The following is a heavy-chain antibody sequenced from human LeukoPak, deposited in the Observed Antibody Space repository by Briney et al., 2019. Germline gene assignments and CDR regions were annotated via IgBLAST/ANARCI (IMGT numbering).Heavy chain of an antibody. CDR1: GASISSGDYY. J-gene: IGHJ4*02. D-gene: IGHD4-17*01. CDR3: ARATATTQLEN. Sequence: QASETLSLTCTVSGASISSGDYYWSWLRQPPGKGLVWIGHIHYSGRTYYTPSVNSRVTISLDTSKNQFSLKLASVTAADTAVYYCARATATTQLENWGQGTLVTVSS. V-gene: IGHV4-30-4*01. CDR2: IHYSGRT.